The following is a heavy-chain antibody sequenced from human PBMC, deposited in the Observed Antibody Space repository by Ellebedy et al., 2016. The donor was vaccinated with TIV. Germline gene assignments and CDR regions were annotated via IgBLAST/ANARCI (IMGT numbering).Heavy chain of an antibody. CDR2: IYSGSDGGDT. Sequence: AASVKVSCKASGYTFSSHAMSWVRQAPGKGLEWVSVIYSGSDGGDTYYADSVKGRFTISRDNSKNTLYLQMNSLRAEDTAVYYCVRDAAGNGGKLDYWGQGALVTVSS. D-gene: IGHD4-23*01. J-gene: IGHJ4*02. V-gene: IGHV3-23*03. CDR3: VRDAAGNGGKLDY. CDR1: GYTFSSHA.